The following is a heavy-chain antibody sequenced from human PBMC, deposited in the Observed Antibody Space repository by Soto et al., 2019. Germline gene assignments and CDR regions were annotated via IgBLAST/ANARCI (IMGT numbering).Heavy chain of an antibody. CDR1: GYTFTSYY. V-gene: IGHV1-46*01. D-gene: IGHD3-3*01. Sequence: GASVKVSCKASGYTFTSYYMHWVRQAPGQGLEWMGIINPSGGSTSYAQKFQGRVTMTRDTSTSTVYMELSSLRSEDTAVYYCARWDDMNYDFWSGYYSPLTYGMDVWGQGTTVTVS. CDR2: INPSGGST. J-gene: IGHJ6*02. CDR3: ARWDDMNYDFWSGYYSPLTYGMDV.